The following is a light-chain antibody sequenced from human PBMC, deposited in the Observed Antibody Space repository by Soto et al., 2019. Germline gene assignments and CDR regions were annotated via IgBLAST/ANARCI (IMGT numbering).Light chain of an antibody. V-gene: IGKV3-20*01. Sequence: EIVLTQSPDTLSLSPGERVTLSCRASQTVKNNYLAWYQQKPGQAPRLLIYDASNRATGVPDRFSGSGSGTDFTLTISRLEPEDFAVYYCHQCGSSPRTFGQGTKVEI. CDR3: HQCGSSPRT. CDR2: DAS. CDR1: QTVKNNY. J-gene: IGKJ1*01.